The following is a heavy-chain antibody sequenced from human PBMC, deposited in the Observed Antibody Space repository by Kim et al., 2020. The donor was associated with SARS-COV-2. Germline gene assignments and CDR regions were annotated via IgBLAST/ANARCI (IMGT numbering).Heavy chain of an antibody. V-gene: IGHV1-69*13. CDR2: IIPIFGTA. D-gene: IGHD1-26*01. Sequence: SVKVSCKASGGTFSSYAISWVRQAPGQGLEWMGGIIPIFGTANYAQKFQGRVTITADESTSTAYMELSSLRSEDTAVYYCARTWWERGGSGRPNYYYYGMDVWGQGATVTVSS. CDR1: GGTFSSYA. CDR3: ARTWWERGGSGRPNYYYYGMDV. J-gene: IGHJ6*02.